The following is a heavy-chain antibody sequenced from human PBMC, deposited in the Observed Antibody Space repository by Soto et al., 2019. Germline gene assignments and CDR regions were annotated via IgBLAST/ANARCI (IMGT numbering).Heavy chain of an antibody. V-gene: IGHV4-34*01. CDR3: VRVERGTETTVVDAFDI. Sequence: QVQLQQRGAGLLKPSETLSLTCAVYGGSISSSTNYYWSWIRQPPGKGLEWIGEMSHSGGAHFNSSLRSRVTISVDTSRNQFSLEMPSVTAADTALYCWVRVERGTETTVVDAFDIWGPGTMVTVSS. D-gene: IGHD1-7*01. CDR1: GGSISSSTNYY. CDR2: MSHSGGA. J-gene: IGHJ3*02.